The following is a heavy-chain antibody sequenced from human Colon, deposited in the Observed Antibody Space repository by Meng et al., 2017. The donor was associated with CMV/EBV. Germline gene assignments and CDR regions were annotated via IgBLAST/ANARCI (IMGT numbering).Heavy chain of an antibody. CDR1: GFSFSSRGDG. D-gene: IGHD5-12*01. CDR2: IYWDDDK. Sequence: QECGPPLVQPKHTLTLTCSFYGFSFSSRGDGVGWIRQPPGKALEWLAFIYWDDDKSYSLYLKSRLTTTKDTSNNRIVLTLTSMDTVDTATDYCSHRRGRTYSFDYWGQGTLVTVSS. CDR3: SHRRGRTYSFDY. V-gene: IGHV2-5*02. J-gene: IGHJ4*02.